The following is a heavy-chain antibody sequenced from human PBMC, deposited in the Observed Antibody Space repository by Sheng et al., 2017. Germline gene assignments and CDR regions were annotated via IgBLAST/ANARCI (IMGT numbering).Heavy chain of an antibody. D-gene: IGHD2-15*01. CDR1: GFTSSRHC. J-gene: IGHJ3*02. V-gene: IGHV3-74*03. CDR3: VRSGVPNGFDI. Sequence: EVQLVETGGGLVQPGGSLRLSCAASGFTSSRHCMQWVRQAPGKGLVWVSRIDGDGSTTTYADSVKGRFTIFRDNAKNTLYLQMNSLRAEDTAVYYCVRSGVPNGFDIWGQGTMVTVSS. CDR2: IDGDGSTT.